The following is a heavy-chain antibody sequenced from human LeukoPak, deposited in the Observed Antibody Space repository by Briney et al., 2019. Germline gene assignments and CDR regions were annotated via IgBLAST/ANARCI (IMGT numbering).Heavy chain of an antibody. V-gene: IGHV4-39*07. CDR3: ARDDYGDYEKIVGTDVISDAFDI. CDR2: IYYSGST. D-gene: IGHD4-17*01. J-gene: IGHJ3*02. CDR1: GGSISSSSYY. Sequence: SETLSLTCTVSGGSISSSSYYWGWIRQPPGKGLEWIGSIYYSGSTYYNPSLKSRVTISVDTSKNQFSLKLSSVTAADTAVYYCARDDYGDYEKIVGTDVISDAFDIWGQGTMVTVSS.